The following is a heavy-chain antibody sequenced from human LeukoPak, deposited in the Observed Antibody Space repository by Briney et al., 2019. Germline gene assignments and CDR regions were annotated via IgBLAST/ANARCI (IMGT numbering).Heavy chain of an antibody. CDR1: GYTFTSYG. CDR3: ARSISNPQYSSGWSGGHY. Sequence: GASVKVSCKASGYTFTSYGISWVRQAPGQGLEWMGWISAYNGNTNYAQKLQGRVTMTTDTSTSTAYMELRSLRSDDTAVYYCARSISNPQYSSGWSGGHYWGQGTLVTVSS. D-gene: IGHD6-19*01. V-gene: IGHV1-18*01. J-gene: IGHJ4*02. CDR2: ISAYNGNT.